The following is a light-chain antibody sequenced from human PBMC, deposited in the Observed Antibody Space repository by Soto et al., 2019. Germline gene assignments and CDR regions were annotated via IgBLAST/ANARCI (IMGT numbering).Light chain of an antibody. V-gene: IGLV1-51*01. Sequence: QSVMTQPPSVSAAPGQTVTISCSGSSSNIGGNSVSWYQQLPGTAPKLLIYDDNKRPSGIPDRFSGSKSGTSATLGITGFQTGDEADYYCGSWDSSLSAYVFGPGTKVTVL. CDR1: SSNIGGNS. CDR3: GSWDSSLSAYV. CDR2: DDN. J-gene: IGLJ1*01.